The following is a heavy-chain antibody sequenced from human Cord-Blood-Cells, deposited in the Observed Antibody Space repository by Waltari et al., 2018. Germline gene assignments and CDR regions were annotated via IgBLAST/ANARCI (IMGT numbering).Heavy chain of an antibody. J-gene: IGHJ4*02. CDR3: AGQRVIAAAGYDY. CDR2: INHSGST. CDR1: GGSFSGYY. V-gene: IGHV4-34*01. Sequence: QVQLQQWGAGLLKPSETLSLTCAVYGGSFSGYYWCWIRQPPGKGLEWIEEINHSGSTNYNPSLKSRVTISVDTSKNQFSLKLSSVTAADTAVYYCAGQRVIAAAGYDYWGQGTLVTVSS. D-gene: IGHD6-13*01.